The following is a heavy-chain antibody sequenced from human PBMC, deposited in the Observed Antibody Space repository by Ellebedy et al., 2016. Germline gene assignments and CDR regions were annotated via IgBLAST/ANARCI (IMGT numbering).Heavy chain of an antibody. J-gene: IGHJ4*02. D-gene: IGHD3-22*01. V-gene: IGHV3-48*04. CDR3: ARDRHYYDSSGYIDY. CDR2: ISSSSSTI. CDR1: GFTFSSYS. Sequence: GGSLRLXXAASGFTFSSYSMNWVRQAPGKGLEWVSYISSSSSTIYYADSVKGRFTISRDNAKNSLYLQMNSLRAEDTAVYYCARDRHYYDSSGYIDYWGQGTLVTVSS.